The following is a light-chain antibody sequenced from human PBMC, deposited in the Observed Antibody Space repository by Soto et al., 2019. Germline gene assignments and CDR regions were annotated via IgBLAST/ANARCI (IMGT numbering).Light chain of an antibody. CDR1: QSVSYY. CDR3: QQNKDWPGT. Sequence: EILMTQSPATLSVSPGERVTFSFRASQSVSYYLAWYQQKPGQAPRLLIYDASTRATGVPVRFSGSGSGTEFTLTISSLQSEDFGVYYCQQNKDWPGTFGQGTKVDIK. J-gene: IGKJ1*01. CDR2: DAS. V-gene: IGKV3-15*01.